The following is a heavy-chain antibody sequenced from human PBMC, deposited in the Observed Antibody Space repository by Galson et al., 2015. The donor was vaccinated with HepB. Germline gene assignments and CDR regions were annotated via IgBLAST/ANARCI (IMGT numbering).Heavy chain of an antibody. V-gene: IGHV1-18*04. J-gene: IGHJ6*02. D-gene: IGHD3-22*01. CDR1: GYTFTSYG. CDR2: ISAYNGNT. CDR3: AGTDYDSSGYYHGGYYYYGMDV. Sequence: SVKVSCKASGYTFTSYGISWVRQAPGQGLEWMGWISAYNGNTNYAQKLQGRVTMTTDTSTSTAYMELRSLRSDDTAVYYCAGTDYDSSGYYHGGYYYYGMDVWGQGTTVTVSS.